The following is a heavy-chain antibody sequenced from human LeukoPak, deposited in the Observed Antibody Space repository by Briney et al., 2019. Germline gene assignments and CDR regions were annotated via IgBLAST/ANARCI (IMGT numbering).Heavy chain of an antibody. CDR2: IYHSGST. J-gene: IGHJ3*02. CDR1: GGSISSGGYS. Sequence: PSQTLSLTCAVSGGSISSGGYSWSWIRQPPGKGLEWIGYIYHSGSTYYNPSLKSRVTISVDRSKNQFSLKLSSVTAADTAVYYCARDRHTYCGGDCNDAFDIWGQGTMVTVSS. V-gene: IGHV4-30-2*01. D-gene: IGHD2-21*02. CDR3: ARDRHTYCGGDCNDAFDI.